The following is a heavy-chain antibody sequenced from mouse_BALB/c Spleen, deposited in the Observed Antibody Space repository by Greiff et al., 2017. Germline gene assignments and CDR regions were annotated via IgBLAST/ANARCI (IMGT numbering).Heavy chain of an antibody. CDR3: ARSSYGPDY. V-gene: IGHV5-17*02. CDR1: GFTFSSFG. Sequence: EVQGVESGGGLVQPGGSRKLSCAASGFTFSSFGMHWVRQAPEKGLEWVAYISSGSSTIYYADTVKGRFTISRDNPKNTLFLQMTSLRSEDTAMYYCARSSYGPDYWGQGTTRTVSS. J-gene: IGHJ2*01. CDR2: ISSGSSTI. D-gene: IGHD1-1*01.